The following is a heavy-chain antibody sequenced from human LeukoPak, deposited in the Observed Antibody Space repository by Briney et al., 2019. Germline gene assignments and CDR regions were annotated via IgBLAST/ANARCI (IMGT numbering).Heavy chain of an antibody. CDR1: GGSISSAYY. V-gene: IGHV4-38-2*02. Sequence: SETLSLTCTVSGGSISSAYYWGWIRQPPGKGLEWIGSFYHSGNTYYNPSLRGRVTISVDTSKNQFSLKLSSVTAADTAVYYCARLDYGGNSGDYWGQGTLVTVSS. CDR3: ARLDYGGNSGDY. J-gene: IGHJ4*02. D-gene: IGHD4-23*01. CDR2: FYHSGNT.